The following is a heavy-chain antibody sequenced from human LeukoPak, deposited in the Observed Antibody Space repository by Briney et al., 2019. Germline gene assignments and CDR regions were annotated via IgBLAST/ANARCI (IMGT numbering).Heavy chain of an antibody. Sequence: GASVKVSCKASGGTFSSYAISWVRQAPGQGLESMGGIIPIFGTANYAQKFQGRVTITTDESTSTAYMELSSLRSEDTAVYYCARFRKNYYDSSGYYYYYYYMDVWGKGTTVTVSS. V-gene: IGHV1-69*05. J-gene: IGHJ6*03. CDR2: IIPIFGTA. D-gene: IGHD3-22*01. CDR1: GGTFSSYA. CDR3: ARFRKNYYDSSGYYYYYYYMDV.